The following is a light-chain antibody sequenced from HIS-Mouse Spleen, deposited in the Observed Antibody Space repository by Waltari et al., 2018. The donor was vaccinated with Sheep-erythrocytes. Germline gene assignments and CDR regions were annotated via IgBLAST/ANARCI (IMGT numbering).Light chain of an antibody. V-gene: IGLV2-11*01. CDR1: SSDVGGLNY. Sequence: QSALTQPRSVSGSPGHSVTISCTGTSSDVGGLNYVSWYQQHPGKAPKLMIYDVSKRPSGVPDRFSGSKSGNTASLTISGLQAEDEADYYCCSYAGSYNHVFATGTKVTVL. CDR3: CSYAGSYNHV. CDR2: DVS. J-gene: IGLJ1*01.